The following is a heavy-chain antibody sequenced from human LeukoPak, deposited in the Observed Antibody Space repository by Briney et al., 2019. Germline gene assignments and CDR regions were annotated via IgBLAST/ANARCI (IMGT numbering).Heavy chain of an antibody. CDR1: GGSISSSSYY. V-gene: IGHV4-39*07. Sequence: SETLSLTCTVSGGSISSSSYYWGWIRQPPGKGLEWIGSIYYSGSTYYNPSLKSRVTISVDTSKNQFSLKLSSVTAADTAVYYCARIIVVVPAAISWFDPWGQGTLVTVSS. D-gene: IGHD2-2*01. J-gene: IGHJ5*02. CDR3: ARIIVVVPAAISWFDP. CDR2: IYYSGST.